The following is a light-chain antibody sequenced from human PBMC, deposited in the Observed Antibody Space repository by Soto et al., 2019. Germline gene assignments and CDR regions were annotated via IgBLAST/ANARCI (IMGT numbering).Light chain of an antibody. J-gene: IGKJ2*01. CDR2: GAS. CDR1: QSVSSSY. Sequence: EIVLTQSPGTLSLSPGERATLSCRASQSVSSSYLVWYQQKPGQAPRLLIYGASSRATGIPDRFSGSGSATDLTLAISRLEPQDFPVHYYQQYGRPPYTFGQVTKLSIK. V-gene: IGKV3-20*01. CDR3: QQYGRPPYT.